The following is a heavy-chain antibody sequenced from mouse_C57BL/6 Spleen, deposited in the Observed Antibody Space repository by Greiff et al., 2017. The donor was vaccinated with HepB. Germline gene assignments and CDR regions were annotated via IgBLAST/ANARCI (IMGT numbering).Heavy chain of an antibody. CDR3: AREDV. CDR1: GYTFTSYW. CDR2: IYPSDSET. Sequence: QVQLQQPGAELVRPGSSVKLSCKASGYTFTSYWIDWVKQRPGQGLEWIGNIYPSDSETHYNQKFKDKATLTVDKSSSTAYMQLSSLTYEDSAVYYCAREDVWGTGTTVTVSS. J-gene: IGHJ1*03. V-gene: IGHV1-61*01.